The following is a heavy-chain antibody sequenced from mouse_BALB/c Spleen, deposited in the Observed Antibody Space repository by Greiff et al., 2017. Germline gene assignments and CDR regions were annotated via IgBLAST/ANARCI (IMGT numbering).Heavy chain of an antibody. D-gene: IGHD2-14*01. J-gene: IGHJ1*01. V-gene: IGHV3-5*02. CDR1: GISIHTGNSR. CDR2: IYYSGTI. CDR3: ARAYRYDGYFDV. Sequence: DVKLQESGPGLVKPSQTVSLTCTVTGISIHTGNSRWSWIRQFPGNKLEWIGYIYYSGTITYNPSLTSRTTITRDTSKNQFFLEMNSLTAEDTATYDCARAYRYDGYFDVWGAGTTVTVSS.